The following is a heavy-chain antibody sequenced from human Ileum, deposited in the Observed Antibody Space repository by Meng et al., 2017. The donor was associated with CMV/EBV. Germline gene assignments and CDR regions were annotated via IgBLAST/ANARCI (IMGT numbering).Heavy chain of an antibody. CDR2: VSSDSSYI. D-gene: IGHD5-24*01. V-gene: IGHV3-21*01. J-gene: IGHJ4*02. Sequence: GGSLRLSCAASGFSFSSYSMNWVRQAPGKGLEWVSSVSSDSSYIYYADSVKGRFTISRDNAKNSLYLQMNSLRVDDTAVYYCAKIGDGFSSGDYWGRGTLVTVSS. CDR1: GFSFSSYS. CDR3: AKIGDGFSSGDY.